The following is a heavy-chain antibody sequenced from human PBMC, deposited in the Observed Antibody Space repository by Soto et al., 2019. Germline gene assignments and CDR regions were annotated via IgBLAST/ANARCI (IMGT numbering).Heavy chain of an antibody. Sequence: QVTVKESGPVLVKPTETLTLTCTVSGFSLSNAGLGVSWIRQPPGKALEWLAHIFSNDEKSHSTSLKSRLTISKDTSKRQVVLTMTNMDPVDTATYYCASTYSTSWYWFDPWGQGTLVTVSS. CDR2: IFSNDEK. CDR1: GFSLSNAGLG. J-gene: IGHJ5*02. D-gene: IGHD6-13*01. V-gene: IGHV2-26*04. CDR3: ASTYSTSWYWFDP.